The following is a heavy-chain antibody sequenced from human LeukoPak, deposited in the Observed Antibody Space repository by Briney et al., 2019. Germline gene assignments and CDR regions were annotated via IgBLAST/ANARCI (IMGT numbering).Heavy chain of an antibody. D-gene: IGHD3-22*01. CDR2: ISGSGGST. J-gene: IGHJ4*02. CDR3: AKDLYYYDSSGYKTAIDY. CDR1: GFTFSSYA. Sequence: GGSLRLSCAASGFTFSSYAMSWVRQAPGKGLEWVSAISGSGGSTYYADSVKGRFTISRDNSKNTLYLQMNSLRAEDTAVYYCAKDLYYYDSSGYKTAIDYRGQGTLVTVSS. V-gene: IGHV3-23*01.